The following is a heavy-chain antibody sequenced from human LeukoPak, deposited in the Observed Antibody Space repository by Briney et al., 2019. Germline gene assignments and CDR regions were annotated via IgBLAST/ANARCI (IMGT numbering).Heavy chain of an antibody. CDR1: GGSISGYY. CDR2: IHYSGTT. D-gene: IGHD5-24*01. J-gene: IGHJ4*02. V-gene: IGHV4-59*08. Sequence: SETLSLTCSVSGGSISGYYWSWIRQPPGKGLEWIAYIHYSGTTTFNPSLKSRVTMSVDTSKNQSSLNLTSVTAADTAVYYCARKGAATIARFDYWGRGTLVTVSS. CDR3: ARKGAATIARFDY.